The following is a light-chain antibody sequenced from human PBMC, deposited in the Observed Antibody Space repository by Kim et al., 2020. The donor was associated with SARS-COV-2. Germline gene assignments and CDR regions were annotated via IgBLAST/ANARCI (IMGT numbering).Light chain of an antibody. CDR1: QSVSSSY. J-gene: IGKJ2*01. Sequence: PVERATLTCRASQSVSSSYLAWYQQKPGQAPRLLIYGASSRATGIPDRCSGSGSGTDFTLTISRLEPEDFAVYYCQQYGSSPYTFGQGTKLEI. V-gene: IGKV3-20*01. CDR3: QQYGSSPYT. CDR2: GAS.